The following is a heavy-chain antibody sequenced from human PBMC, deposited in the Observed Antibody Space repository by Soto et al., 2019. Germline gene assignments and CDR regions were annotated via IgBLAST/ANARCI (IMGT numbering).Heavy chain of an antibody. D-gene: IGHD1-1*01. V-gene: IGHV3-23*01. CDR1: GFTFSSYT. CDR2: LSGSGGST. Sequence: EVQLLESGGGLVQPGGSQRLSCAASGFTFSSYTMSWVRQAPGKGLEWVSALSGSGGSTYYSDSVKGRFAISRDNAKNMLYLQVNSLRAEDAAVYYCAKESYWNDRASFDIWGQGTMLNVSS. J-gene: IGHJ3*02. CDR3: AKESYWNDRASFDI.